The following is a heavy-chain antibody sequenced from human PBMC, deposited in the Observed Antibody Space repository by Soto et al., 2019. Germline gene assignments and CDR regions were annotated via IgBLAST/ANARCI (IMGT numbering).Heavy chain of an antibody. CDR1: GYTFTGYY. Sequence: ASVKVSCKSSGYTFTGYYIHWVRQAPGQGLECMGWVNPNSGGTNYAQKFQGWVTMTRDTPISTAYMELSRLRSDDTAVYYCARTPGIAVAGPSDYYYYGMDVWGQGTTVTVSS. CDR3: ARTPGIAVAGPSDYYYYGMDV. V-gene: IGHV1-2*04. CDR2: VNPNSGGT. J-gene: IGHJ6*02. D-gene: IGHD6-19*01.